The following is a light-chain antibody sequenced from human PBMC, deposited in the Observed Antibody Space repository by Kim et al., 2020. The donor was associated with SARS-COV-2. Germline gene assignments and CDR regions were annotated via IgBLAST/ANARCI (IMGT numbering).Light chain of an antibody. Sequence: QSALTQPASVSGSPGQSITISCTGTNSDIGGYNLVSWYQQHPGKAPQLMIYDVTKRPSGVSNRFSGSKSGNTASLTISGLQAEDEADYYCSSYTSSKTWVFGGGTKLTVL. CDR2: DVT. CDR3: SSYTSSKTWV. J-gene: IGLJ3*02. V-gene: IGLV2-14*03. CDR1: NSDIGGYNL.